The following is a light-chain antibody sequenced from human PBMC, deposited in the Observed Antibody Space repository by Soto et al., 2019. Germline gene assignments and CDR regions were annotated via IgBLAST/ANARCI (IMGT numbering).Light chain of an antibody. CDR3: QQYGSSLTWT. J-gene: IGKJ1*01. V-gene: IGKV3-20*01. Sequence: EVVFTQSPGTLSLSKGERASLSCRASQIVTGSYLAWYQQKPGQPPRLLIHAASTRAVGIPVRFSGGGSGTDFTLTISRLEPEDFAVYYCQQYGSSLTWTFGQGTKVDI. CDR2: AAS. CDR1: QIVTGSY.